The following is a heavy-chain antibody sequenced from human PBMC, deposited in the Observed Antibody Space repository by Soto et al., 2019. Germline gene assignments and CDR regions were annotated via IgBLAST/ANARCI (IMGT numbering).Heavy chain of an antibody. CDR3: ARLSTYYYGMDV. CDR2: IYYSGST. V-gene: IGHV4-39*01. CDR1: GGSISSSSYY. J-gene: IGHJ6*02. Sequence: QLLESGPGLVKPSETLSLTCTVSGGSISSSSYYWGWIRQPPGKGLEWIGSIYYSGSTYYNPSLKSRVTISVDTSKNQFSLKLSSVTAADTAVYYCARLSTYYYGMDVWGQGTTVTVSS.